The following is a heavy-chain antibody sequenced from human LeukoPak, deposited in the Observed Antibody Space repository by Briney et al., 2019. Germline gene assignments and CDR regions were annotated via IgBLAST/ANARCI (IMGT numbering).Heavy chain of an antibody. V-gene: IGHV4-4*07. CDR2: TYTSGSA. Sequence: SETLSLTCTVSGGSISSYYWSWIRHPAGKGLEWIGPTYTSGSANYNPSLKSRVTMSVDTSKNQFSLKLSSVTAADTAVYYCARETLTYYDFWSGQYNWFDPWGQGTLVTVSS. J-gene: IGHJ5*02. CDR1: GGSISSYY. CDR3: ARETLTYYDFWSGQYNWFDP. D-gene: IGHD3-3*01.